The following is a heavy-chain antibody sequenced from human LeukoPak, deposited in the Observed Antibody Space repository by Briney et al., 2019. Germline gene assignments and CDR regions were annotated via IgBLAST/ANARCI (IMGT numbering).Heavy chain of an antibody. CDR1: GYSFTNYW. D-gene: IGHD4-23*01. J-gene: IGHJ4*02. Sequence: GESLKISCKGSGYSFTNYWIGWVRQMPGRGLEWMGIIYPGDSDTRYSPSFQGQVTISADKSISTAYLQWSSLTASDTAMYYCARNLAYGGNSAYDYWGQGTLVTVTS. CDR2: IYPGDSDT. V-gene: IGHV5-51*01. CDR3: ARNLAYGGNSAYDY.